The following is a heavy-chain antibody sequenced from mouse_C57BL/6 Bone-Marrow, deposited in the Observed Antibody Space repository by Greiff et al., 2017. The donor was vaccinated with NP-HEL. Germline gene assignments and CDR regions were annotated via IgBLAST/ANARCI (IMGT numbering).Heavy chain of an antibody. CDR2: INPSSGYT. V-gene: IGHV1-7*01. CDR3: ARWHYSNYVAMDY. D-gene: IGHD2-5*01. J-gene: IGHJ4*01. Sequence: QVQLQQSGAELAKPGASVKLSCKASGYTFTSYWMHWVKQRPGQGLEWIGYINPSSGYTKYNQKFKDKATLTADKSSSTAYMQLSSLTYEDSAVYDCARWHYSNYVAMDYWGQGTSVTVSS. CDR1: GYTFTSYW.